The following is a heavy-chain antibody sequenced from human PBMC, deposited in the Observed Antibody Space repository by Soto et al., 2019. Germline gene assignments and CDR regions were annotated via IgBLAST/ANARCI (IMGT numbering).Heavy chain of an antibody. CDR1: GGSFSGYY. D-gene: IGHD3-3*01. CDR3: ARQKLYYDFWSGYPSHYYYGMDV. CDR2: VNHSGGT. Sequence: SETLSLTCAVYGGSFSGYYWSWIRQPPGKGLEWIGEVNHSGGTNYNPSLKSRVAISVDTSKNQFSLKLSSVTAADTAVYYCARQKLYYDFWSGYPSHYYYGMDVWGRGTTVTVSS. V-gene: IGHV4-34*01. J-gene: IGHJ6*02.